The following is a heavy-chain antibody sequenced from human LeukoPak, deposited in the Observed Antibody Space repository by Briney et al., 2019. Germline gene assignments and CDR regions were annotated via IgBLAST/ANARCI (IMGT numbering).Heavy chain of an antibody. J-gene: IGHJ4*02. V-gene: IGHV1-8*01. CDR3: ASGPYVYSSSAFDY. Sequence: EASVKVSCKASGYTFTSYDINWVRQATGQGLEWMGWMNPNSGNTAYAQKFQGRVTMTRNTSISTAYMELSSLRSEDTAVYYCASGPYVYSSSAFDYWGQGTLVTVSS. CDR1: GYTFTSYD. D-gene: IGHD6-6*01. CDR2: MNPNSGNT.